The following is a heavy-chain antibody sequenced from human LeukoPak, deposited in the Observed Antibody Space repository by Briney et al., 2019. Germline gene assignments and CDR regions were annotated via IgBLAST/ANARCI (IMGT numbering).Heavy chain of an antibody. CDR3: ARDGGRTIVVVPAAMEGWFDP. V-gene: IGHV1-2*02. CDR1: GNTFTGYY. Sequence: ASVKVSCRASGNTFTGYYMHWVRQAPGQGLEWMGWINPNSGGTNYAQKFQGRVTMTRDTSISTAYMELSRLRSDDTAVYYCARDGGRTIVVVPAAMEGWFDPWGQGTLVTVSS. J-gene: IGHJ5*02. CDR2: INPNSGGT. D-gene: IGHD2-2*01.